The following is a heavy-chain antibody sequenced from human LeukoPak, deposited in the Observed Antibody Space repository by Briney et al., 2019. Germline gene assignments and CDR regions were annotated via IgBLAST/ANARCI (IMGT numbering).Heavy chain of an antibody. V-gene: IGHV4-4*07. CDR2: IQISENN. J-gene: IGHJ4*02. Sequence: PSETLSLTCTVFGDSIIDYYWTWIRQPAGKGLEWIGRIQISENNNYNPSLKSRVTLSLDTSKNQFSLELTSVTAADTAMYYCARESVAAGTRWFDYWGQGTLVTVSS. CDR1: GDSIIDYY. CDR3: ARESVAAGTRWFDY. D-gene: IGHD6-13*01.